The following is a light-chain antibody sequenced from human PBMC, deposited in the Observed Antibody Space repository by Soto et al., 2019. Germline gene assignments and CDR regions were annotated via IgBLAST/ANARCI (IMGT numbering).Light chain of an antibody. J-gene: IGKJ2*01. Sequence: EIVLTQSPGTLSLSPGEGATVSCRASQRVNSNLLAWFQQKPGQAPRLLIHDAYRRATGIPDRFSGSGSGTDFTLSISRLEPEDFAVYYCHQYVSSPLTFGQGTKLEIK. CDR2: DAY. CDR3: HQYVSSPLT. V-gene: IGKV3-20*01. CDR1: QRVNSNL.